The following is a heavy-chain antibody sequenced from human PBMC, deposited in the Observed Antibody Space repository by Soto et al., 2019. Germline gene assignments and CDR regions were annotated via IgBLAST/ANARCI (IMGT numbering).Heavy chain of an antibody. J-gene: IGHJ1*01. CDR2: ITGSADST. CDR1: GFTFSSYA. D-gene: IGHD2-15*01. CDR3: AKDLQGGIPYPSEYFQH. Sequence: EVQLLESGGGLVQPGGSLRLSCAASGFTFSSYAMGWVRQAPGKGLEWVSTITGSADSTYYANFVKGRFTISRDNSKNALYLQMNSLRAEDTAVYYCAKDLQGGIPYPSEYFQHWGQGTLVTVSS. V-gene: IGHV3-23*01.